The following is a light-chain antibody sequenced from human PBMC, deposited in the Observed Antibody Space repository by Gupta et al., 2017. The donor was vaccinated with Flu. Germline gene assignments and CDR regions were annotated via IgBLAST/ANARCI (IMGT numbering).Light chain of an antibody. CDR3: QQHKTYPWT. V-gene: IGKV1-5*03. J-gene: IGKJ1*01. Sequence: DIQMTQSPSTLSASVGDRVTISCRANQSISTWLAWYQQKPGKAPNFLIYQASSLESGVPSRFSGSGSGTEFILTISSLQPDDSATYYCQQHKTYPWTFGQGTKVEIK. CDR1: QSISTW. CDR2: QAS.